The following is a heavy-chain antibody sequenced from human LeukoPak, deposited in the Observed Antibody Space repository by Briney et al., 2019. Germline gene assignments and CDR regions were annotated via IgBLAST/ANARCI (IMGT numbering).Heavy chain of an antibody. V-gene: IGHV4-59*01. D-gene: IGHD1-26*01. CDR1: GGSISSYY. Sequence: PSETLSLTCTVSGGSISSYYWSWIRQPPGKGLEWIGYIYYSGSTNYNPSLKSRVTISVDTSKNQFSLELSSVTAADTAVYYCARDGGGSYSSRRSSGHFDLWGRGTLVTVSS. CDR2: IYYSGST. J-gene: IGHJ2*01. CDR3: ARDGGGSYSSRRSSGHFDL.